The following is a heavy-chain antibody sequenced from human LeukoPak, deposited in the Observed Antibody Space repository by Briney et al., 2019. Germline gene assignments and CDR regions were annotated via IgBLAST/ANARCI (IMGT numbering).Heavy chain of an antibody. Sequence: GGSLRLSCAASGFTFNDYAMHWVRQASGKGLEWVSGISWNSGSIGYADSVKGRFTISRDNAKNSLFLQMSSLRAEDTALYYCAKGRRISLINHFNFWGQGTLVTVSS. D-gene: IGHD3-10*01. J-gene: IGHJ4*02. CDR3: AKGRRISLINHFNF. CDR1: GFTFNDYA. CDR2: ISWNSGSI. V-gene: IGHV3-9*01.